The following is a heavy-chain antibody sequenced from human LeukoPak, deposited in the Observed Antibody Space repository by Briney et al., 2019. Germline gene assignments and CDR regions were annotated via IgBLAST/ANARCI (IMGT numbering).Heavy chain of an antibody. CDR3: ARDRPVPRSFFDY. J-gene: IGHJ4*02. D-gene: IGHD6-6*01. Sequence: ASVKVSCKASGYTFTGYYMHWVRQVPGQGLEWMGWINPNSGGTNYAQKFQGRVTMTRDTSISTAYMELSRLRSDDTAVYYCARDRPVPRSFFDYWGQGTLVTVSS. CDR1: GYTFTGYY. CDR2: INPNSGGT. V-gene: IGHV1-2*02.